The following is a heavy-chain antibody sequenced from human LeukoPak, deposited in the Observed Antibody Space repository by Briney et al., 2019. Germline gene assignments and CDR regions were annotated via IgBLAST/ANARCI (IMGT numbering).Heavy chain of an antibody. D-gene: IGHD3-10*01. CDR3: ARGEGYYYGSGSSEGWFDP. CDR1: GGSFSGYY. CDR2: INHSGST. Sequence: SETLSLTCAVYGGSFSGYYWSWIRQPPGKGLEWIGEINHSGSTTYNPSLKSRVTISVDTSKNQFSLKLSSVTAADTAVYYCARGEGYYYGSGSSEGWFDPWGQGTLVTVSS. J-gene: IGHJ5*02. V-gene: IGHV4-34*01.